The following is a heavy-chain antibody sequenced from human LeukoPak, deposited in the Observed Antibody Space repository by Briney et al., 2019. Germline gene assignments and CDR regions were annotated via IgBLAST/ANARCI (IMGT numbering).Heavy chain of an antibody. CDR1: GFTFSSYA. V-gene: IGHV3-23*01. Sequence: PGRSLRLSCAASGFTFSSYAMSRVRQAPGKGLEWVSAISGSGGSTYYADSVKGRFTISIDNSMNALYLQMNSLRAEDTAVYYCAKARGILTGYYDYWGQGTPVTVSS. J-gene: IGHJ4*02. CDR3: AKARGILTGYYDY. CDR2: ISGSGGST. D-gene: IGHD3-9*01.